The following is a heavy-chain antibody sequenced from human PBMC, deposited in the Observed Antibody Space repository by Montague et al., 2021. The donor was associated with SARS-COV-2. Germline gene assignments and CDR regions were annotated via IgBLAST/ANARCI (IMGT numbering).Heavy chain of an antibody. CDR1: GASISSSENS. CDR2: IFYSGTT. J-gene: IGHJ4*02. Sequence: SETLSLTRTVSGASISSSENSWGWIRQSPGRGLEWFGSIFYSGTTYFNPSLRSRIAISVDTSKNQFSLKVTSVTAAGTAVYYCARHVTFGGVVVALDYWGQGHLVSVSS. V-gene: IGHV4-39*01. CDR3: ARHVTFGGVVVALDY. D-gene: IGHD3-16*02.